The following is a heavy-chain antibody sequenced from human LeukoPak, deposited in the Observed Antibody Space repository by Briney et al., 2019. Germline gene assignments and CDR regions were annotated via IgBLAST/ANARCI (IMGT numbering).Heavy chain of an antibody. V-gene: IGHV3-30*04. CDR1: GLTFGSFP. Sequence: PGGSLRLSCAASGLTFGSFPMHWVRQAPGKGLEWVAFISYDGSNKHFADSVKGRFTISRDNGQSTLYLQLNSLRVEDTALYYCTRLGPDAFDIWGQGTMVTVSS. J-gene: IGHJ3*02. D-gene: IGHD3-16*01. CDR3: TRLGPDAFDI. CDR2: ISYDGSNK.